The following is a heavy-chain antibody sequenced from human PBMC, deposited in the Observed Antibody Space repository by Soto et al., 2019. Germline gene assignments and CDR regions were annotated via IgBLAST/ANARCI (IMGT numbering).Heavy chain of an antibody. CDR1: GFTFSSYW. CDR2: IKQDGSEK. D-gene: IGHD2-15*01. Sequence: EVQLVESGGGLVQPGGSLRLSCAASGFTFSSYWMSWVRQAPGKGLEWVANIKQDGSEKYYVDSVKGRFTISRDNAKNSLYLQMNSLRAEDTAVYYCARSTAYCSGGSCYQDYWYFDLWGRGTLVTVSS. CDR3: ARSTAYCSGGSCYQDYWYFDL. J-gene: IGHJ2*01. V-gene: IGHV3-7*01.